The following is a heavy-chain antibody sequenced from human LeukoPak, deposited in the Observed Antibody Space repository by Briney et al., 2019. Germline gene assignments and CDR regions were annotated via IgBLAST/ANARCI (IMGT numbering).Heavy chain of an antibody. CDR2: MYYSGDS. J-gene: IGHJ4*02. CDR3: ATYTRHCSGGTCYSIDY. CDR1: GDSISSYH. V-gene: IGHV4-59*08. D-gene: IGHD2-15*01. Sequence: SETLSLTCTVSGDSISSYHWTWIRQSPGRGLEWIGYMYYSGDSNYNPSLKSRVTISLDTSNNQFSLKLSSVTAADTAIYYRATYTRHCSGGTCYSIDYWGQGTLVTVSS.